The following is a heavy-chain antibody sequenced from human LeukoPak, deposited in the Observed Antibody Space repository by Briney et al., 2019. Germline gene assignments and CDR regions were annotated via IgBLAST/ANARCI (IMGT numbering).Heavy chain of an antibody. Sequence: PSETLSLTCTVSGDSISSYYWSWVRQPPGKGLEWIGYIYYSGSTNYNPSLKSRVTISVATSKNQFSLKLSSVTDADTAVYYCASVGFWSGYYTSYIAYWGQGTMVSVSS. D-gene: IGHD3-3*01. CDR2: IYYSGST. CDR3: ASVGFWSGYYTSYIAY. V-gene: IGHV4-59*01. CDR1: GDSISSYY. J-gene: IGHJ4*02.